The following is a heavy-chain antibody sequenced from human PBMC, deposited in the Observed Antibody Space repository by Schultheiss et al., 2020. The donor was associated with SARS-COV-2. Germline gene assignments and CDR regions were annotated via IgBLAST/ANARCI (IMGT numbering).Heavy chain of an antibody. Sequence: GESLKISCAASGFTFSSYSMNWVRQAPGKGLEWVSSISSSSSYIYYADSVKGRLTISRDNAKNSLYLQMNSLRAEDTAVYYCARTDDSSGYDAFDIWGQGTMVTVSS. CDR2: ISSSSSYI. V-gene: IGHV3-21*01. J-gene: IGHJ3*02. D-gene: IGHD3-22*01. CDR3: ARTDDSSGYDAFDI. CDR1: GFTFSSYS.